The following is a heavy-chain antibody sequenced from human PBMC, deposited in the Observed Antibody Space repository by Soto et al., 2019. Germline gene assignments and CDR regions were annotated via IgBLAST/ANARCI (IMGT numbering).Heavy chain of an antibody. J-gene: IGHJ6*02. V-gene: IGHV3-23*01. D-gene: IGHD6-6*01. CDR3: AKASRGPPPIEYSSSPMDV. CDR2: ISGSGGST. CDR1: GFTFSSYA. Sequence: PGGSLRLSCAASGFTFSSYAMSWVRQAPGKGLEWVSAISGSGGSTYYADSVKGRITISRDNSKNTLYLQMNSLRAEDTAVYYCAKASRGPPPIEYSSSPMDVWGQGTTVTVSS.